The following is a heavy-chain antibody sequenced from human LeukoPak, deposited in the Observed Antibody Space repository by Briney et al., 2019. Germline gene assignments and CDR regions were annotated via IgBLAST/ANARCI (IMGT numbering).Heavy chain of an antibody. CDR1: GGSISSSSYY. CDR3: ARHAGMIVVGIDY. V-gene: IGHV4-39*01. Sequence: PSETLSLTCTVSGGSISSSSYYWGWIRQPPGKGLEWIGSIYYSGSTYYNPSLKSRVTISVDTSKNQFSLKLSSVTAADTAVYYCARHAGMIVVGIDYWGQGTLVTVSS. J-gene: IGHJ4*02. D-gene: IGHD3-22*01. CDR2: IYYSGST.